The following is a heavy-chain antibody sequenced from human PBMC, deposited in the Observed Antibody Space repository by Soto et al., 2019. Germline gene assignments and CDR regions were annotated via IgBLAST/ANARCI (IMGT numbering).Heavy chain of an antibody. CDR1: GASIHTADLY. J-gene: IGHJ4*02. CDR2: VRSVVTT. D-gene: IGHD1-26*01. V-gene: IGHV4-30-4*01. Sequence: PLSLTCTVSGASIHTADLYWSWIRQPPGKGLEWIGFVRSVVTTYYSPSLMSRFTISVDMSKNQFSLSLKSVTVADTAVYYCASGRNYFDYWGRGTLVTVSS. CDR3: ASGRNYFDY.